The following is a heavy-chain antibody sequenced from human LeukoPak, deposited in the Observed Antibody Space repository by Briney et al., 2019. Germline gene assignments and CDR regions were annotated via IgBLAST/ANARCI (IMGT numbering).Heavy chain of an antibody. Sequence: ASVKVSCKASGYTFTNFYIHWMRQAPGQGLEWMGWINPDNGVTDYAQKFQGRVTMTTDRSTNTVYMELRSLRSDDTAVYYCARDRPVMITFGGVIIAAYWGQGTLVSVSS. J-gene: IGHJ4*02. CDR2: INPDNGVT. V-gene: IGHV1-2*02. D-gene: IGHD3-16*02. CDR3: ARDRPVMITFGGVIIAAY. CDR1: GYTFTNFY.